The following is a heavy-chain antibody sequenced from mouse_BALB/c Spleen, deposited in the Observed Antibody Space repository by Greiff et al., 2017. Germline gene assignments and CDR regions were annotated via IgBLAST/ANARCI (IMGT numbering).Heavy chain of an antibody. V-gene: IGHV1S127*01. CDR1: GYSFTSYW. Sequence: QVQLQQSGPQLVRPGASVKISCKASGYSFTSYWMHWVKQRPGQGLEWIGMIDPSDSETRLNQKFKDKATLTVDKSSSTAYMQLSSPTSEESAVYYCASFYYDYDGFAYWGQGTLVTVSA. CDR3: ASFYYDYDGFAY. J-gene: IGHJ3*01. CDR2: IDPSDSET. D-gene: IGHD2-4*01.